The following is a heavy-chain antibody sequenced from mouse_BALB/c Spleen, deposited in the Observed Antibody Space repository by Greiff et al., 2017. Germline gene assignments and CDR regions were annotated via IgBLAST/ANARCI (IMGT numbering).Heavy chain of an antibody. Sequence: QVQLQQSGAELARPGASVKLSCKASGYTFTSYWMQWVKQRPGQGLEWIGAIYPGDGDTRYTQKFKGKATLTADKSSSTAYMQLSSLASEDSAVYYCARYRYLDYWGQGTTLTVSS. CDR2: IYPGDGDT. CDR3: ARYRYLDY. J-gene: IGHJ2*01. V-gene: IGHV1-87*01. D-gene: IGHD2-14*01. CDR1: GYTFTSYW.